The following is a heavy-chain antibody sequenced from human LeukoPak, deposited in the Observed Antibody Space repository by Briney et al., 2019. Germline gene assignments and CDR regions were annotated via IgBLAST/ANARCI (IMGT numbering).Heavy chain of an antibody. CDR1: GGSISSSGYY. V-gene: IGHV4-39*07. D-gene: IGHD3-10*01. Sequence: PSETLSLTCTVSGGSISSSGYYWGWIRQPPGKGLEWIGSVFYGGSTYYNPSLKSRVTISVDTSKNQFSLKLSSVTAADTAVYYCARRAPWFGYDWYFDLWGRGTLVTVSS. CDR3: ARRAPWFGYDWYFDL. J-gene: IGHJ2*01. CDR2: VFYGGST.